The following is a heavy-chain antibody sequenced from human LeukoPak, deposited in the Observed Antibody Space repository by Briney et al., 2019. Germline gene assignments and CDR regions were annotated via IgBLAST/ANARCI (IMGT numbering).Heavy chain of an antibody. CDR2: ISAYNGNT. J-gene: IGHJ4*02. Sequence: ASVTVSFKASGYTFTIYGISWVRQAPGQGLEWMGWISAYNGNTNYAQKLQGRVTMTTDTSTSTAYMELRSLRPDDTAVYYCARGTPNGYDYVWGSYRYTFDYWGQGTLVTVSS. CDR1: GYTFTIYG. D-gene: IGHD3-16*02. V-gene: IGHV1-18*01. CDR3: ARGTPNGYDYVWGSYRYTFDY.